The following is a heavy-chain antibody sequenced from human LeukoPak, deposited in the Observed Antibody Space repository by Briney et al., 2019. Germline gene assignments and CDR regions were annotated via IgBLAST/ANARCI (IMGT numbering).Heavy chain of an antibody. V-gene: IGHV4-59*01. CDR1: GGSISSYY. CDR2: IYYSGST. CDR3: ARAVTVESNWFDP. J-gene: IGHJ5*02. D-gene: IGHD2/OR15-2a*01. Sequence: SETLSLTCTVSGGSISSYYWSWIRQPPGKGLEWIGYIYYSGSTNYNPSLKSRVTISVDTSKNQFSLKLSSVTAADTAVYYCARAVTVESNWFDPWGQGTLVTVSS.